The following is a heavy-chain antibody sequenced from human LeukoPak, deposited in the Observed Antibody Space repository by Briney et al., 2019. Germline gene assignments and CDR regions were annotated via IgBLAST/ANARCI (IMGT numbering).Heavy chain of an antibody. CDR3: ARVGLGVGSGRKASGFDP. D-gene: IGHD3-10*01. Sequence: GGSLRLSCAASGFTFSTFAMIWVRQPPGKGLEWVSSIFPSGGEIHYADSVRGRFTISRDNVKNSLYLQLNSLRAEDTAVYYCARVGLGVGSGRKASGFDPWGQGTLVTVSS. J-gene: IGHJ5*02. CDR2: IFPSGGEI. V-gene: IGHV3-21*01. CDR1: GFTFSTFA.